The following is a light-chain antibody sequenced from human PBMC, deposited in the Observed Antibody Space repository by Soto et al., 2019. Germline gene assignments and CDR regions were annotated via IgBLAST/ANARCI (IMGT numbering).Light chain of an antibody. CDR2: GNS. J-gene: IGLJ2*01. V-gene: IGLV1-40*01. CDR3: QSYDSSRVV. Sequence: QSVLTQPPSVPGAPGQRVTISCTRSSSNIGAGYDVNWYQQLPGTAPKLLIYGNSNRPSGVPDRFSGSKSGTSASLAITGLQAEDEADYYCQSYDSSRVVFGGGTKLTVL. CDR1: SSNIGAGYD.